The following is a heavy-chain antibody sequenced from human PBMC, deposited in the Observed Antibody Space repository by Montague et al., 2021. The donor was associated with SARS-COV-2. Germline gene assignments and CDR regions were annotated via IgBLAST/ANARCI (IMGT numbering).Heavy chain of an antibody. CDR1: GFSLSTSGVG. CDR2: IYWDDDK. Sequence: PALVKPTQTLTLTCTFSGFSLSTSGVGVGWIRQPPGKALEWPALIYWDDDKRYSPSLKTRLTITKDTSKNQVVLTMTNMDPVDTAVYYCARFALFNDYGDYGPDDAFDIWGQGTMVTVSS. V-gene: IGHV2-5*02. J-gene: IGHJ3*02. CDR3: ARFALFNDYGDYGPDDAFDI. D-gene: IGHD4-17*01.